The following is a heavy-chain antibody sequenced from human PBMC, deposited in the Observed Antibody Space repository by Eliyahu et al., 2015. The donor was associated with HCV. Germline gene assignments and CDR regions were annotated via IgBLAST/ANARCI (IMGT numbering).Heavy chain of an antibody. CDR1: GFIFSSYW. J-gene: IGHJ4*02. V-gene: IGHV3-7*01. D-gene: IGHD6-25*01. CDR2: IRQDGSEK. CDR3: AREEDSNGYFDY. Sequence: EVQLVESGGGLVQPGGSLRLSCAASGFIFSSYWMSWVRQAPGKGLEWVANIRQDGSEKYYVDSVKGRFTISRDNARNSLFLQLSSLRTEDTAVYYCAREEDSNGYFDYWGQGTLVTVSS.